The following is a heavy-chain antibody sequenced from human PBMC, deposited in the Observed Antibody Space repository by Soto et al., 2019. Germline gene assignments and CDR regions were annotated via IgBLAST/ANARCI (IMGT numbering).Heavy chain of an antibody. D-gene: IGHD3-22*01. CDR1: GFTFSSYS. CDR2: ISSSSSYI. CDR3: ASTYDSSGYYYFDY. J-gene: IGHJ4*02. Sequence: GGSLRLSCAASGFTFSSYSMNWVRQAPGKGLEWVSSISSSSSYIYYADSVKGRFTISRDNAKNSLYLQMNSLRAEDTAVYYCASTYDSSGYYYFDYWGQGTPVTVSS. V-gene: IGHV3-21*01.